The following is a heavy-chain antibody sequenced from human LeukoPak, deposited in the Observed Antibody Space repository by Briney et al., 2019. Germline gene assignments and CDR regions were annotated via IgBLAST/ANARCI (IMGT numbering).Heavy chain of an antibody. CDR1: GFNFHDYG. V-gene: IGHV3-20*04. CDR2: INWNGGSI. CDR3: ARDGVRDGLYFDY. D-gene: IGHD5-24*01. Sequence: GGSLRLSCAASGFNFHDYGMTWVRQAPGKGLEWVSGINWNGGSISYADSVKGRFTISRDNAKNSLYLQMNSLRAEDTAVYYCARDGVRDGLYFDYWGQGTPVTVSS. J-gene: IGHJ4*02.